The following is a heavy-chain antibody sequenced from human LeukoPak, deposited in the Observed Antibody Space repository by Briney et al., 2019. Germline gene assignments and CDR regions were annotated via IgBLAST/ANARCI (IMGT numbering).Heavy chain of an antibody. Sequence: SETLSLTCTVSGGSISSYYWSWIRQPAGRGLEWIGRIYTSGSTNYNPSLKSRVTMSVDTSKNQFSLKLSSVTAADTAVYYCAVQGVAGLFDYWGQGTLVTASS. CDR1: GGSISSYY. CDR2: IYTSGST. CDR3: AVQGVAGLFDY. J-gene: IGHJ4*02. D-gene: IGHD6-19*01. V-gene: IGHV4-4*07.